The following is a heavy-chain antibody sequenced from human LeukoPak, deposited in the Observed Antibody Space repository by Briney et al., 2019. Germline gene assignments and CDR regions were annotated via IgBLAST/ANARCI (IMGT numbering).Heavy chain of an antibody. V-gene: IGHV1-8*01. J-gene: IGHJ4*02. Sequence: ASVKVSCKASGCTFTSYDINWVRQATGQGLEWMGWMNPNSGNTGYTQKFQGRVTMTRDTSISTAYMELSSLTSDDTAVYYCARDRVGVGSSGWENWGQGTLVTVSS. D-gene: IGHD6-19*01. CDR3: ARDRVGVGSSGWEN. CDR2: MNPNSGNT. CDR1: GCTFTSYD.